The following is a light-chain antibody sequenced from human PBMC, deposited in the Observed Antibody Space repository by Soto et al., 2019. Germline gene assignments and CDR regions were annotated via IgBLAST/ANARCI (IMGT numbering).Light chain of an antibody. CDR2: ADD. V-gene: IGLV3-21*02. J-gene: IGLJ1*01. CDR3: QVWVRNWDQHV. Sequence: SYELTQPPSVSVAPGQTARITCGGANIGSKSVHWYQQKPGQAPVLVVYADDDRPSGIPERFSGSNSGNTATLTISRVEAGDEADYYCQVWVRNWDQHVFGSGTKVTVL. CDR1: NIGSKS.